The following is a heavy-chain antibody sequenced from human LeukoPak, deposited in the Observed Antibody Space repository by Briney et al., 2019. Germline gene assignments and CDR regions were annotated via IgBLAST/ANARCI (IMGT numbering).Heavy chain of an antibody. CDR3: AKDHCYDSTGYLDY. CDR1: GFTFDDYA. D-gene: IGHD3-22*01. J-gene: IGHJ4*02. CDR2: ISWNSGSI. Sequence: GGSLRLSCAASGFTFDDYAMHWVRQAPGKGLEWVSGISWNSGSIGYADSVKGRFTISRDNAKNSLYLQMNSLRAEDTALYYCAKDHCYDSTGYLDYWGQGTLVTVSS. V-gene: IGHV3-9*01.